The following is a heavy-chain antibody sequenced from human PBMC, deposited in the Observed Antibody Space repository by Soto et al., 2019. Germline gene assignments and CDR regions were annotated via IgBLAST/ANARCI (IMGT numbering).Heavy chain of an antibody. D-gene: IGHD6-19*01. J-gene: IGHJ4*02. Sequence: QVQLQQWGAGLLKPSETLSLTCAVYGGSLRDYYWSWLRQSPGKGLEWIGEINHSESTSYNPSLKSRVTMSVDTSKNQFSLKLTSVTAADTAVYYCARGKWLDNSWGQGTLVTGSS. V-gene: IGHV4-34*01. CDR3: ARGKWLDNS. CDR2: INHSEST. CDR1: GGSLRDYY.